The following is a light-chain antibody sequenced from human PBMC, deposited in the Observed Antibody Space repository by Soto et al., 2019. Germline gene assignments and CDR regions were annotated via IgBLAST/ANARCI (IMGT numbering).Light chain of an antibody. V-gene: IGKV3-15*01. Sequence: NQSAATLSVSPGERATLSCRASQSVSSNLAWYQQKPGQAPRLLIYGASTRATGIPARFSGSGSGTEFTLTISSLQSEDFAVYCCQQYSNWPATFGQGTKVDI. CDR1: QSVSSN. J-gene: IGKJ1*01. CDR2: GAS. CDR3: QQYSNWPAT.